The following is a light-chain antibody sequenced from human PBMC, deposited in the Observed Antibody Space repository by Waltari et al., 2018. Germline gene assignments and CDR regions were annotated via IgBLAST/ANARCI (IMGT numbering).Light chain of an antibody. CDR3: QQPYIYPPT. Sequence: DIQLTQSPSFVSASVGDRVTITFRASQGISNYMAWYPQTSNKPPKLLIYASSTVQSGVPARFSGSGSGTEFTLTISSLQPEDFATYYCQQPYIYPPTFGQGTRVDI. CDR2: ASS. CDR1: QGISNY. V-gene: IGKV1-9*01. J-gene: IGKJ1*01.